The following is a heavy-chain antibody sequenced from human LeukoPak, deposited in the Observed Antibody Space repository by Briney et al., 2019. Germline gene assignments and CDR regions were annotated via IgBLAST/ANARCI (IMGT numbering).Heavy chain of an antibody. D-gene: IGHD3-10*01. CDR3: TRDHSYYLGSETSTLDV. V-gene: IGHV4-30-4*01. CDR2: IYYTGSV. J-gene: IGHJ6*02. CDR1: GGSISSGDYY. Sequence: SETLSLTCTVSGGSISSGDYYWSWIRQTPGEGLEWIGYIYYTGSVDYNPSLKSRLSISLDTSKNQFSLKLNSVTAADTAVYYCTRDHSYYLGSETSTLDVWGQGTAVTVSS.